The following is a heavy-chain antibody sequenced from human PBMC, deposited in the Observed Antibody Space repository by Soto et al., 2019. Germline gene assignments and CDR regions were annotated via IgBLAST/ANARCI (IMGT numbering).Heavy chain of an antibody. CDR2: IIPLFRTP. CDR1: GGIFSTYA. D-gene: IGHD3-10*01. Sequence: QVQLVQSGAEVRKPGSSVKVSCKASGGIFSTYAISWLRQAPGQGLECMGGIIPLFRTPNYAQRFQGRVTITADESTSTAYMELSRLRSEDTAVYYCARDRDDYGSGNYYNRIDFWGQGTLVTVSS. J-gene: IGHJ4*02. CDR3: ARDRDDYGSGNYYNRIDF. V-gene: IGHV1-69*01.